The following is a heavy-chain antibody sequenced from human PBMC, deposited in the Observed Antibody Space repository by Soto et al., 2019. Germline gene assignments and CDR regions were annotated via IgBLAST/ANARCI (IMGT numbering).Heavy chain of an antibody. D-gene: IGHD1-20*01. V-gene: IGHV4-30-4*01. CDR2: IYYSGST. CDR1: GGSISSGDYY. Sequence: SETLSLTCTVSGGSISSGDYYWSWIRQPPGKGLEWIGYIYYSGSTYYNPSLKSRVTISVDTSKNQFSLKLSSVTAADTAVYYCARSRHITYIYYYYGMDVWGQGTTVTVSS. J-gene: IGHJ6*02. CDR3: ARSRHITYIYYYYGMDV.